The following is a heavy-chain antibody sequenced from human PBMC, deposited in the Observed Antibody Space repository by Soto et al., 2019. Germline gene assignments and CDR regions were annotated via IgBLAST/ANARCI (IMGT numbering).Heavy chain of an antibody. J-gene: IGHJ6*02. Sequence: QVQLVESGGGVVQPGRSLRLSCAASGFTFSSYGMHWVRQAPGKGLEWVAVISYDGSNKYYADSVKGRFTISRDNSKNTLYLQMNSLRAEDTAVYYCANGRFPYRYGMDVWGQGTTVTVSS. D-gene: IGHD2-2*01. CDR3: ANGRFPYRYGMDV. CDR2: ISYDGSNK. CDR1: GFTFSSYG. V-gene: IGHV3-30*18.